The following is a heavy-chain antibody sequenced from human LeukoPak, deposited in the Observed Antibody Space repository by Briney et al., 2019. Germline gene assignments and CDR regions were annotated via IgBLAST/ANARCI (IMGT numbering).Heavy chain of an antibody. CDR2: IYKGNT. D-gene: IGHD2-15*01. CDR3: ARGCSGSYCSL. J-gene: IGHJ4*02. V-gene: IGHV1-18*01. CDR1: GYTFTSYA. Sequence: ASVKVSCKASGYTFTSYAISWVRQAPGQGLEWMGWIYKGNTNYAQKVQDGVTMTTDTSTSTAYMELRSLGSDDTAMYYCARGCSGSYCSLWGQGTLVTVSS.